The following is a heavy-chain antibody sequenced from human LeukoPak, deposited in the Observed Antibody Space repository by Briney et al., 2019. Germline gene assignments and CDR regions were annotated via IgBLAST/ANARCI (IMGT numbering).Heavy chain of an antibody. J-gene: IGHJ4*02. CDR1: GGSISSYY. V-gene: IGHV4-59*12. CDR3: ARDSGWYGLDY. D-gene: IGHD6-19*01. CDR2: IYYSGST. Sequence: PSETLSLTCTVSGGSISSYYWSWIRQPPGKRLEWIGYIYYSGSTNYNPSLESRVTISVDTSKNQFSLKLSSVTPEDTAVYYCARDSGWYGLDYWGQGTLVTVSS.